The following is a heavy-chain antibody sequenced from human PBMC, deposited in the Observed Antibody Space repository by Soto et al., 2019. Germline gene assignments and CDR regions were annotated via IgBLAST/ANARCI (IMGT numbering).Heavy chain of an antibody. Sequence: SVKIYCKASGCTLTSYAMHWVRQAPGQRLEWMGWINAGNGNTKYSQKFQGRVTITRDTSASTAYMELSSLRSEDTAVYYCARDVSSRYSGYDLYDAFDIWGQGTMVTV. CDR2: INAGNGNT. V-gene: IGHV1-3*01. CDR1: GCTLTSYA. J-gene: IGHJ3*02. CDR3: ARDVSSRYSGYDLYDAFDI. D-gene: IGHD5-12*01.